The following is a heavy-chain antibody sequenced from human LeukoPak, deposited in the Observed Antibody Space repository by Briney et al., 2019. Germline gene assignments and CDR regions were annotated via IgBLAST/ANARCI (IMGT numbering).Heavy chain of an antibody. CDR2: INHSGST. CDR3: ARGRECDSSGYYYVPYWYFDL. Sequence: SETLSLTCAVYDGSFSGYYWSWIRQPPGKGLEWIGEINHSGSTNYNPSLKSRVTISVDTSKNQFSLKLSSVTAADTAVYYCARGRECDSSGYYYVPYWYFDLWGRGTLVTVSS. J-gene: IGHJ2*01. CDR1: DGSFSGYY. D-gene: IGHD3-22*01. V-gene: IGHV4-34*01.